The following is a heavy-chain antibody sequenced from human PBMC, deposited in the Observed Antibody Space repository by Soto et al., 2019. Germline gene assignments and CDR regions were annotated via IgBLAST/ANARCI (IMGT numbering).Heavy chain of an antibody. V-gene: IGHV4-34*01. D-gene: IGHD6-13*01. CDR1: GGSFSGYY. J-gene: IGHJ6*02. CDR3: ARGSWYGMDV. Sequence: SEPLSVTCAVYGGSFSGYYWGWIRQPPGKGLEWIGEINHSGITNYNPSLKSRVTISVDTSKNQFSLKLSSVTAADTAVYYCARGSWYGMDVWGQGTTVTVSS. CDR2: INHSGIT.